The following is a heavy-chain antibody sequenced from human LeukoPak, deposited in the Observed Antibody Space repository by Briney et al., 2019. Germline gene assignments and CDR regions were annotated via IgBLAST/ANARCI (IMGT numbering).Heavy chain of an antibody. Sequence: GESLKISCKGSGYSFTSCWIGWVRQMPGKGLEWMGIIYPDDSDTKYSPSFQGQVTISADKSISTAYLQWSSLKASDTAMYYCARLAFCTNAVCFSNYYYSMDVWGRGTTVTVSS. V-gene: IGHV5-51*03. CDR3: ARLAFCTNAVCFSNYYYSMDV. CDR1: GYSFTSCW. CDR2: IYPDDSDT. J-gene: IGHJ6*03. D-gene: IGHD2-8*01.